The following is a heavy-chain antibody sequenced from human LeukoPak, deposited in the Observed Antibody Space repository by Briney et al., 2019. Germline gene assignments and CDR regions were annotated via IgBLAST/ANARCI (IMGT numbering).Heavy chain of an antibody. V-gene: IGHV1-46*01. CDR3: ARDGVAGVYYFDY. Sequence: ASVKVPCKASGYTFTSYYMHWVRQAPGQGLEWMGIINPSGGSTNYAQKLQGRVTMTRDMSTSTVYMELSSLRSEDTAVYYCARDGVAGVYYFDYWGQGTLVTVSS. CDR1: GYTFTSYY. J-gene: IGHJ4*02. CDR2: INPSGGST. D-gene: IGHD6-19*01.